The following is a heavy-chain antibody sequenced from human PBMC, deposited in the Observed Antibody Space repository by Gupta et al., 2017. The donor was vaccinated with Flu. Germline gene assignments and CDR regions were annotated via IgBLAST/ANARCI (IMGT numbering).Heavy chain of an antibody. J-gene: IGHJ6*02. CDR2: IWYDGSNK. CDR3: ARDLPSSWFRSDYYGMDV. CDR1: GFTFSSYG. V-gene: IGHV3-33*01. Sequence: QVQLVESGGGVVQPGRSLRLSCAASGFTFSSYGMHWVRQAPGKGLEWVAVIWYDGSNKYYADSVKGRFTISRDNSKNTLYLQMNSLRAEDTAVYYCARDLPSSWFRSDYYGMDVWAKGPRSPSP. D-gene: IGHD6-13*01.